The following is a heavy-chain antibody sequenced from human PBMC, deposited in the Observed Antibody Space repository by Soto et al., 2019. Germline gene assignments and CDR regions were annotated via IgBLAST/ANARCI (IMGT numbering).Heavy chain of an antibody. D-gene: IGHD1-20*01. CDR1: GFTFSSYA. J-gene: IGHJ6*03. V-gene: IGHV3-23*01. CDR3: ASDITGTVYYCYYMDV. Sequence: PGGSLKLSCAASGFTFSSYAMSWVRQAPGKGLEWVSSISGSGGSTYYADSVKGRFTISRDNSKNSLYLQMNSLRAEDTAVYYFASDITGTVYYCYYMDVWGKGTTVTVSS. CDR2: ISGSGGST.